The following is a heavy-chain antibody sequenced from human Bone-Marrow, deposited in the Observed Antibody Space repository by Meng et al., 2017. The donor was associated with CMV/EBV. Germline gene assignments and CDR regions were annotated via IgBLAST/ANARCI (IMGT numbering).Heavy chain of an antibody. D-gene: IGHD2-2*01. J-gene: IGHJ4*02. Sequence: ASVKVSCKASGYTFTSYGISWVRQAPGQGLEWMGWISAYNGNTNYAQKLQGRVTMTTDTSTSTAYMELRSLRSDDTAVYYCARDRGPAKHKPLPLDYWGQGKLVNVAS. V-gene: IGHV1-18*01. CDR3: ARDRGPAKHKPLPLDY. CDR1: GYTFTSYG. CDR2: ISAYNGNT.